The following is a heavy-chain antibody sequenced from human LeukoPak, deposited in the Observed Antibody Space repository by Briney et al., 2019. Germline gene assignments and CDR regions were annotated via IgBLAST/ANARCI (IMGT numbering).Heavy chain of an antibody. V-gene: IGHV3-30*18. CDR2: ISYDGSNK. Sequence: GGSLRLSCAASGFTFSNYGMHWVRQAPGKGLEWVAVISYDGSNKYYADSVKGRFTISRDNSKNTVYLQMNTLRAEDAAVYYCAKKLVPAAPLGFYYGTDVWGKGTTVTVSS. CDR1: GFTFSNYG. D-gene: IGHD2-2*01. J-gene: IGHJ6*04. CDR3: AKKLVPAAPLGFYYGTDV.